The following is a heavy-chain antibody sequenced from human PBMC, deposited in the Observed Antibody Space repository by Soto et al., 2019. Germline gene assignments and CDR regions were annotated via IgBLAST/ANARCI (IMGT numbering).Heavy chain of an antibody. Sequence: SENLSLTCTVSGGSIGSYYWSWIRKPPRKGMEWIGYIYYSGSTNYNPSLKSRVTISVDTSKNQFSLKLSSVTAADTAVYYFAREGVRDWNYDYYYGMDVWGQGTTVTVSS. D-gene: IGHD1-1*01. V-gene: IGHV4-59*01. J-gene: IGHJ6*02. CDR3: AREGVRDWNYDYYYGMDV. CDR2: IYYSGST. CDR1: GGSIGSYY.